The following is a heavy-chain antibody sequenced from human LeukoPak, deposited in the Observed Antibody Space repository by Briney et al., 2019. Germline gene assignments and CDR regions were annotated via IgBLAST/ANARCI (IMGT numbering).Heavy chain of an antibody. CDR1: GFTFSNAW. CDR2: IKQDGSEK. J-gene: IGHJ4*02. Sequence: GGSLRLSCAASGFTFSNAWMGWVRQAPGKGLEWVANIKQDGSEKYYVDSVKGRFTISRDNAKNSLYLQMNSLRAEDTAVYYCARDPVGVAGYFDYWGQGTLVTVSS. V-gene: IGHV3-7*01. CDR3: ARDPVGVAGYFDY. D-gene: IGHD6-19*01.